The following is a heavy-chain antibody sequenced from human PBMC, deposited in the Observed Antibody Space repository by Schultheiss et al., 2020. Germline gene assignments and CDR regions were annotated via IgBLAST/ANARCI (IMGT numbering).Heavy chain of an antibody. J-gene: IGHJ6*02. CDR2: IYTSGST. CDR1: GGSISSGSYY. Sequence: SETLSLTCIVSGGSISSGSYYWSWIRQPAGKGLEWIGRIYTSGSTNYNPSLKSRVTISVDTSKNQFSLKLSSVTAADTAVYYCARVRGRPDCTNGVCYTGYYYYSMDVWGQGTTVIVSS. CDR3: ARVRGRPDCTNGVCYTGYYYYSMDV. V-gene: IGHV4-61*02. D-gene: IGHD2-8*01.